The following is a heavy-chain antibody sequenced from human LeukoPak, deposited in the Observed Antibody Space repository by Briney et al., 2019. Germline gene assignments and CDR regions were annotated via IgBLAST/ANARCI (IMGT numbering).Heavy chain of an antibody. V-gene: IGHV3-66*01. D-gene: IGHD6-13*01. CDR1: GFTVSSNY. Sequence: GGSLRLSCAASGFTVSSNYMSWVRQAPGKGLEWVSVIYSGGSTYYADSVKGRFTISRDNSKNTLYLQMNSLRAEDTAVYYGARISSSWYGSNNWFDPWGQGTLVTVSS. CDR2: IYSGGST. CDR3: ARISSSWYGSNNWFDP. J-gene: IGHJ5*02.